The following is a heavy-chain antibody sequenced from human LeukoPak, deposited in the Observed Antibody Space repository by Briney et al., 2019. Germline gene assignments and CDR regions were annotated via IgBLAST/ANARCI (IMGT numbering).Heavy chain of an antibody. D-gene: IGHD6-13*01. CDR1: GGSFSGYY. Sequence: SETLSLTCALYGGSFSGYYWSWIRQPPGKELEWIGEINHSGSTNYNPSLKSRVTISVDTSKNQFSLKLSSVTAADTAVYYCARGAAAGTPGRGFGYWGQGTLVTVSS. J-gene: IGHJ4*02. V-gene: IGHV4-34*01. CDR2: INHSGST. CDR3: ARGAAAGTPGRGFGY.